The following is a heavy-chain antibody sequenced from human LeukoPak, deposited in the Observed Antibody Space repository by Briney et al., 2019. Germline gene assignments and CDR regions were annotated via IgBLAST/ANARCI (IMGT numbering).Heavy chain of an antibody. CDR1: GFTFTNAW. V-gene: IGHV3-15*01. J-gene: IGHJ3*02. CDR3: TAENFLYAFDI. CDR2: IKSKTDGGTT. Sequence: NSGGSLRLSCAASGFTFTNAWMTWVRQAPGKGLEWVGLIKSKTDGGTTDYAAPVKGRFTISRDDSKNTLYLQMNSLKTEDTAVYYCTAENFLYAFDIWGQGTMVTVSS. D-gene: IGHD1-7*01.